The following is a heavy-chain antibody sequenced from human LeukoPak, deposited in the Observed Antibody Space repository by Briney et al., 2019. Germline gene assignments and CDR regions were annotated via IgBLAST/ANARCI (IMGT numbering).Heavy chain of an antibody. CDR1: GFTFSNYA. J-gene: IGHJ4*02. V-gene: IGHV3-23*01. Sequence: PGGSLRLSCAASGFTFSNYAMSWVRQAPRKGLEWVSGITASGGGPSSADSVKRRLTISRDNSKNMVYRQMNSLRDDDTAVYYCVKDGRTSAPCWGQGTLVTVSS. CDR3: VKDGRTSAPC. CDR2: ITASGGGP. D-gene: IGHD2-15*01.